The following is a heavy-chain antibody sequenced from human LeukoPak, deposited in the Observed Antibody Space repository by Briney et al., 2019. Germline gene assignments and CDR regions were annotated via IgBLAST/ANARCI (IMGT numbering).Heavy chain of an antibody. Sequence: ASVKVSCKASGYTFTSFDINWVRQATGQGLEWMGWMNPNSGNTGYAQKFQGRVTMTTDTSTSTAYTELRSLRSDDTALYYCARESGRDFPDWGQGTLVTVSS. CDR1: GYTFTSFD. CDR2: MNPNSGNT. V-gene: IGHV1-8*01. D-gene: IGHD2-21*01. J-gene: IGHJ4*02. CDR3: ARESGRDFPD.